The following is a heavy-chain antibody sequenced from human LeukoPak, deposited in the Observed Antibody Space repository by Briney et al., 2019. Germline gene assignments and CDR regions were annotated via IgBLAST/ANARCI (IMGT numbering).Heavy chain of an antibody. CDR3: ARDVYSNYLYYYYYYMDV. CDR2: INWNGGST. J-gene: IGHJ6*03. Sequence: GGSLRLSCAASGFTFDDYGMSLVRQAPGKGLEWVSGINWNGGSTGYADSVKGRFTISRDKAKNSLYLQMNSLRAEDTALYYCARDVYSNYLYYYYYYMDVWGKGTTVTVSS. V-gene: IGHV3-20*04. D-gene: IGHD4-11*01. CDR1: GFTFDDYG.